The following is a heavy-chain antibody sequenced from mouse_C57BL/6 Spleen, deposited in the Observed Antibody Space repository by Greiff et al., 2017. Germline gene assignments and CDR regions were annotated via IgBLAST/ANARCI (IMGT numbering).Heavy chain of an antibody. CDR2: IRNKANNHAT. CDR1: GFTFSDAW. J-gene: IGHJ1*03. CDR3: TRPRVVADFDV. D-gene: IGHD1-1*01. Sequence: EVKVVESGGGLVQPGGSMKLSCAASGFTFSDAWMDWVRQSPEKGLEWVAEIRNKANNHATYYAESVKGRFTISRDDSKSSVYLQMNSLGDEDAGIYYCTRPRVVADFDVWGTGTTVTVSS. V-gene: IGHV6-6*01.